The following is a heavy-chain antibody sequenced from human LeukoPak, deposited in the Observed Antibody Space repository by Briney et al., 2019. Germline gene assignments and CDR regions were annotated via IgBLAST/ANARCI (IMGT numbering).Heavy chain of an antibody. Sequence: PGGSLRLSCAASGFTFSSYSMDWVRQAPGKGLEWVSSISSSSSYIYYADSVKGRFTISRDNAKNSLYLQMNSLRAEDTAVYFCARGFRGDNFDYWGQGTLVTVSS. V-gene: IGHV3-21*04. D-gene: IGHD7-27*01. CDR1: GFTFSSYS. J-gene: IGHJ4*02. CDR3: ARGFRGDNFDY. CDR2: ISSSSSYI.